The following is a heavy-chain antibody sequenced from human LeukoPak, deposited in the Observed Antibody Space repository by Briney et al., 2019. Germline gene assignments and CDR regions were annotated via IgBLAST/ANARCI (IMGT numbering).Heavy chain of an antibody. CDR2: ISSSSSYI. D-gene: IGHD4-17*01. CDR1: GFTFSSYS. Sequence: GGSLRLSCAASGFTFSSYSMNWVRQAPGKGLEWVSSISSSSSYIYYADSVKGRFTISRDNAKNSLYLQMNSLRAEDTAVYYCARGGTSGGYGDSEDWFDPWGQGTLVTVSS. CDR3: ARGGTSGGYGDSEDWFDP. J-gene: IGHJ5*02. V-gene: IGHV3-21*04.